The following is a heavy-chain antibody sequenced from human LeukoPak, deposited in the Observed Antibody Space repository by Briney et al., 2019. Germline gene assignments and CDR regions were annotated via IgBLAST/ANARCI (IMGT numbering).Heavy chain of an antibody. J-gene: IGHJ6*03. CDR1: GGTFSSYA. CDR2: IIPIFGTA. D-gene: IGHD3-16*02. CDR3: ATPTNPDYVWGSYRYRSYYYYYMDV. V-gene: IGHV1-69*06. Sequence: SVKVSCKASGGTFSSYAISWVRQAPGQGLEWMGGIIPIFGTANYAQKSQGRVTITADKSTSTAYMELSSLRSEDTAVYYCATPTNPDYVWGSYRYRSYYYYYMDVWGKGTTVTVSS.